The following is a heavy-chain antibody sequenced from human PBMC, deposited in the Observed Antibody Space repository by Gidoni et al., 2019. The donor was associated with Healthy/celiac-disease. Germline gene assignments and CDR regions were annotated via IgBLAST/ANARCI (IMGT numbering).Heavy chain of an antibody. CDR3: ARRNYGDQDYYYYGMDV. CDR2: IDPSESYT. J-gene: IGHJ6*02. CDR1: GYSFTSYW. D-gene: IGHD4-17*01. Sequence: EVQLVQSGAEVKKPGEPLRISCKGSGYSFTSYWISWVRQMPGKGLEWMGRIDPSESYTNYSPSFQGHVTISADKSISTAYLQWSSLKASDTAMYYCARRNYGDQDYYYYGMDVWGQGTTVTVSS. V-gene: IGHV5-10-1*03.